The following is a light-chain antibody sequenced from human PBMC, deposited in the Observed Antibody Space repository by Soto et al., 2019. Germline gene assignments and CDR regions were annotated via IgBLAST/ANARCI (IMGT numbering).Light chain of an antibody. J-gene: IGLJ1*01. V-gene: IGLV2-11*01. CDR1: SSDVGTYTY. CDR2: DVI. CDR3: CSYAGSYTHV. Sequence: QSVLTQPRSVSGSPGQSVTISCTGTSSDVGTYTYVSWYQQHPGKAPKLIIYDVIKRPSGVPDRFSGSKSGNTASLTISGRQAEDEADYYCCSYAGSYTHVFGTGTKLTVL.